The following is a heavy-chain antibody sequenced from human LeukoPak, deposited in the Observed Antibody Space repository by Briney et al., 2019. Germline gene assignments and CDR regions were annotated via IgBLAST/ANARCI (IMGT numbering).Heavy chain of an antibody. V-gene: IGHV1-69*13. Sequence: SVNASCKASRGTFSSYAISSVRQAPGQRVEWMGRIIPIFGAPNYEPKFQGRVTITADETTSTAYMELSSLRSDDTAVYFCARGYRSGSTHFDYWGQGTLVTVSS. J-gene: IGHJ4*02. CDR2: IIPIFGAP. CDR1: RGTFSSYA. D-gene: IGHD1-26*01. CDR3: ARGYRSGSTHFDY.